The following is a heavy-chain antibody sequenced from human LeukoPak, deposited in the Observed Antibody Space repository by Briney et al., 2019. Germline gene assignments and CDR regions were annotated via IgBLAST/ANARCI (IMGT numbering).Heavy chain of an antibody. CDR2: IYYSGST. J-gene: IGHJ4*02. CDR3: ARAPYCSSTSCYAGGYYFDY. CDR1: GGSISSSSYY. V-gene: IGHV4-39*07. D-gene: IGHD2-2*01. Sequence: SETLSLTCTVSGGSISSSSYYWGWIRQPPGKGLGWIGSIYYSGSTYYNPSLKSRVTISVDTSKNQFSLKLSSVTAADTAVYYCARAPYCSSTSCYAGGYYFDYWGQGTLVTVSS.